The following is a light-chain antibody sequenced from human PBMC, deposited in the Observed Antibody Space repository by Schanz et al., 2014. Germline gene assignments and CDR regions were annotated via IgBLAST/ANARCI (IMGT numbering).Light chain of an antibody. J-gene: IGLJ1*01. V-gene: IGLV2-11*01. CDR2: EVS. CDR1: SSDVGGYDF. Sequence: QSALTQPRSVSGSPGQSVTISCTGTSSDVGGYDFVSWYQQHPGKAPKLLIFEVSNRPSGVPDRFSGSKSGNTASLTVSGLQAEDEADYYCAAWDDSLNAYVFGTGTKVTVL. CDR3: AAWDDSLNAYV.